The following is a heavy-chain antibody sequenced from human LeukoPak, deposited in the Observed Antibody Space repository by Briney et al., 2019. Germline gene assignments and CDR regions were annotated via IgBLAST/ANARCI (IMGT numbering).Heavy chain of an antibody. V-gene: IGHV4-39*01. CDR3: ARAPFNYYQAFDP. Sequence: PSETLSLTCIVSGGSISNSGYYWGCIRQPPGKGLEWIGSIYYSGSTYYNPSLKSRVTISVDTSKNQISLKMTSVTAADTAVYYCARAPFNYYQAFDPWARGPWSPSPQ. J-gene: IGHJ5*02. CDR1: GGSISNSGYY. D-gene: IGHD4-11*01. CDR2: IYYSGST.